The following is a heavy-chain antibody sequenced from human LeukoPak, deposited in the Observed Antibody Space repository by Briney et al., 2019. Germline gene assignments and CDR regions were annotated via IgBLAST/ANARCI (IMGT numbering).Heavy chain of an antibody. CDR2: ISDSGGST. J-gene: IGHJ4*02. CDR3: PALLTPFDY. D-gene: IGHD2-15*01. Sequence: AGGSLRLSCAAAGFTFSNYAMTWVRQAPGKGLEWVSAISDSGGSTYYADSVKGRFTISRDNSKNTLCLQMNSLRADDTAIYYCPALLTPFDYWGQGTLVTVSS. CDR1: GFTFSNYA. V-gene: IGHV3-23*01.